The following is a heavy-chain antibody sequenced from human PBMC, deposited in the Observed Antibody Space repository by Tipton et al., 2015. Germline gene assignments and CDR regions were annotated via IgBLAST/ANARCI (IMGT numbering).Heavy chain of an antibody. V-gene: IGHV6-1*01. CDR1: GDSVSSNTAT. D-gene: IGHD2-2*02. CDR2: TYYRSKWYT. Sequence: GLVKPSQTLSLTCAISGDSVSSNTATWNWIRQSPSRVLEWLGRTYYRSKWYTNYAVSVKGRIRIDPDTSKNHFSLHLNSVTPEDTGVFYCARDQNPAGRYTGMDVWGQGTTVTVSS. CDR3: ARDQNPAGRYTGMDV. J-gene: IGHJ6*02.